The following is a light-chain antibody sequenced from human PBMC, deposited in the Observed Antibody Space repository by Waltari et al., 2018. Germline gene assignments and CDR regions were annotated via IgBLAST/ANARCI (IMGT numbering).Light chain of an antibody. CDR2: GAS. Sequence: EIVLTQSPGSLSSSPGERVTLSCRASQSVSRALPWYQQKPGQAPRLLIFGASNSATGIPDRFSGSGSETDFSLTISRLEPEDFAVYYCQHYVRLPATFGRGTKVEIK. CDR1: QSVSRA. J-gene: IGKJ1*01. V-gene: IGKV3-20*01. CDR3: QHYVRLPAT.